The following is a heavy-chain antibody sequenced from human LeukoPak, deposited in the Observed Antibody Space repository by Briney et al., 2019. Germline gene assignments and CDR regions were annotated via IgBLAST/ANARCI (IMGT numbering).Heavy chain of an antibody. CDR2: ISIGSTHI. CDR3: ARGLQYNDAFDI. CDR1: GFTFSNFN. Sequence: GGSLRLSCAASGFTFSNFNMNWVRQAPGKGLEWVSTISIGSTHILYADSVKGRFTISRDNAKNSLYLQMNSLRVEDTAVYYCARGLQYNDAFDIWGQGTMVTVS. J-gene: IGHJ3*02. V-gene: IGHV3-21*01. D-gene: IGHD1-1*01.